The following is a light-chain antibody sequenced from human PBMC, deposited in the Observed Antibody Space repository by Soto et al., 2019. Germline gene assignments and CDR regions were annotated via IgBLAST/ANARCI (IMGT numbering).Light chain of an antibody. CDR3: QQYNLYAYT. J-gene: IGKJ2*01. Sequence: DIQMTQSPSTLSASVGDRVTITCRASQSISYWLAWYQQKPGKAPKLLIYDASSLESGVPSRFSGSGSGTEFTLTISCLQPDDFATYFCQQYNLYAYTFGQGTKLEIK. V-gene: IGKV1-5*01. CDR1: QSISYW. CDR2: DAS.